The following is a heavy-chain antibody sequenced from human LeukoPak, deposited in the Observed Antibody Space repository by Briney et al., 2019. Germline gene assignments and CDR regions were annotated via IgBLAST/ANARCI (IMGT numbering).Heavy chain of an antibody. CDR1: GFTFSSYS. CDR2: ISSSGSTI. V-gene: IGHV3-48*04. Sequence: GGSLRLSCAASGFTFSSYSMNWVRQAPGKGLEWVSYISSSGSTIYYTDSVKGRFTISRDNAKNSLDLQMNSLRAEDTAVYYCARDPYYGDYVVWGRGTLVTVSS. J-gene: IGHJ4*02. CDR3: ARDPYYGDYVV. D-gene: IGHD4-17*01.